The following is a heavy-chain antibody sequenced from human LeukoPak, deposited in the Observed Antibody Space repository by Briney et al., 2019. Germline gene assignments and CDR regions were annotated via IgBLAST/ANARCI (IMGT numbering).Heavy chain of an antibody. CDR3: ARGGYDFWSGYRQFDY. V-gene: IGHV3-11*04. J-gene: IGHJ4*02. CDR2: ISSTGTTT. D-gene: IGHD3-3*01. Sequence: SGGSLRLSCVASGFIFSDYYMSWIRQAPGKGLEWLSYISSTGTTTYYADSVKGRFTISRDNGKNSLYLQMNSLRAEDTAVYYCARGGYDFWSGYRQFDYWGQGNLVTVSS. CDR1: GFIFSDYY.